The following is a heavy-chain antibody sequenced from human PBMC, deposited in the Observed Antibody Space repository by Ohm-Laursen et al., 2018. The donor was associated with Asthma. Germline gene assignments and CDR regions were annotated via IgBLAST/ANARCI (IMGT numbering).Heavy chain of an antibody. CDR2: ISSSSSYI. CDR1: GFTFSSYS. CDR3: ARENGKTDYFDY. D-gene: IGHD1/OR15-1a*01. Sequence: SLRLSCSASGFTFSSYSMNWVRQAPGKGLEWVSSISSSSSYIYYADSVKGRFTISRDNAKNSLYLQMNSLGDEDTAVYYCARENGKTDYFDYWGQGTLVTVSS. V-gene: IGHV3-21*01. J-gene: IGHJ4*02.